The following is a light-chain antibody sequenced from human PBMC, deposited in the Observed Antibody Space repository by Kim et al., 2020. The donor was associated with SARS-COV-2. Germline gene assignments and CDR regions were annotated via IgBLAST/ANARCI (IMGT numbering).Light chain of an antibody. V-gene: IGLV2-14*04. CDR1: TSDVGAYNY. Sequence: GQSITISCTGTTSDVGAYNYVSWYQQHPGKAPKLMIYDVTKRPSGVSNRFSGSKSGNTASLTISGLQAEVEADYYCSSYTTTSTSVFGGGTQLTVL. J-gene: IGLJ2*01. CDR3: SSYTTTSTSV. CDR2: DVT.